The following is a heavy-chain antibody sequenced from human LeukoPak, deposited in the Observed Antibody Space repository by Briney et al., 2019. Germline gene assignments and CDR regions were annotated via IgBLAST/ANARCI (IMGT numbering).Heavy chain of an antibody. J-gene: IGHJ4*02. CDR3: ASLYYYDSSGYYVNDY. CDR1: GFTFSSYS. CDR2: ISSSSSYI. Sequence: LGGSLLLSCAASGFTFSSYSMNWVRPAPGKGLEWVSSISSSSSYIYYADSVKRRFTISRDNAKNSLYLQMNSLRAEDTAVYYCASLYYYDSSGYYVNDYWGQGTLVTVSS. V-gene: IGHV3-21*01. D-gene: IGHD3-22*01.